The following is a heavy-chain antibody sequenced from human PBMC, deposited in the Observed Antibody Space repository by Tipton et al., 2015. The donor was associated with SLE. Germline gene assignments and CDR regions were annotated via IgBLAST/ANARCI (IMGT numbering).Heavy chain of an antibody. CDR2: IYYSGST. D-gene: IGHD1-1*01. V-gene: IGHV4-59*01. CDR1: GGSISSYY. CDR3: ATGRTVYYYYMDV. Sequence: TLSLTCTVSGGSISSYYWSWIRQPPGKGLEWIGYIYYSGSTNYNPSLKSRVTISVDTSKNQFSLKLRSVTAADTAVYYWATGRTVYYYYMDVWGKGTTVTVSS. J-gene: IGHJ6*03.